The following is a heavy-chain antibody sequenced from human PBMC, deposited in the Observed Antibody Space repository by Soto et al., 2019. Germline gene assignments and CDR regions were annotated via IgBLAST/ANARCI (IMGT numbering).Heavy chain of an antibody. J-gene: IGHJ6*02. CDR3: AAGGYCSGGSCYSYYYYGMDV. CDR1: GFTFTSSA. V-gene: IGHV1-58*01. D-gene: IGHD2-15*01. CDR2: IVVGSGNT. Sequence: GASVKVSCKASGFTFTSSAVQWVRQARGQRLEWIGWIVVGSGNTNYAQKFQERVTITRDMSTSTAYMELSSLRSEDTAVYYCAAGGYCSGGSCYSYYYYGMDVWGQGTTVTVSS.